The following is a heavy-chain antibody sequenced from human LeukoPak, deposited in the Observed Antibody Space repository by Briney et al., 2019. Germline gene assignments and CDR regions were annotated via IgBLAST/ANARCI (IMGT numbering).Heavy chain of an antibody. CDR1: GFTLSSYW. Sequence: PGGSLRLSCAASGFTLSSYWMSWVRQAPGKGLEGGANIKQDGSEKYYVDSVKGRFTISRDNAKNSLYLQMNSLRAEDTAVYYCASYTNWNDVGYWGQGTLVTVSS. CDR2: IKQDGSEK. D-gene: IGHD1-1*01. J-gene: IGHJ4*02. CDR3: ASYTNWNDVGY. V-gene: IGHV3-7*01.